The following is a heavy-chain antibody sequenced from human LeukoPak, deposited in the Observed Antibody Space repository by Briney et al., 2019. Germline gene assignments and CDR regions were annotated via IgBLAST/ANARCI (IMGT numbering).Heavy chain of an antibody. J-gene: IGHJ5*02. Sequence: SQTLSLTCAISGDXVSSNSAAWNWIRQSPSRGLEWVGRTYYRYKWYNDYAVSVKSRITINPDTSKNQFSLQLNSVTPEDTAVYYCARAPRIAAAVSNWFDPWGQGTLVTVSS. CDR1: GDXVSSNSAA. V-gene: IGHV6-1*01. CDR3: ARAPRIAAAVSNWFDP. D-gene: IGHD6-13*01. CDR2: TYYRYKWYN.